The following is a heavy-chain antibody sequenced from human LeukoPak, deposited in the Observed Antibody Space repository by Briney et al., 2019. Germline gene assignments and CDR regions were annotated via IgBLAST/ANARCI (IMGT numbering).Heavy chain of an antibody. CDR1: GFTFSSYA. CDR2: ISTDGDST. Sequence: GGSLRLSCAASGFTFSSYAMHWVRQAPGKGLEYVVAISTDGDSTYYANSVKGRFTISRDNSKNTLYLQMGSLRVEDMAVYYCARWGSTSCYDYWGQGTLVTVSS. V-gene: IGHV3-64*01. J-gene: IGHJ4*02. CDR3: ARWGSTSCYDY. D-gene: IGHD2-2*01.